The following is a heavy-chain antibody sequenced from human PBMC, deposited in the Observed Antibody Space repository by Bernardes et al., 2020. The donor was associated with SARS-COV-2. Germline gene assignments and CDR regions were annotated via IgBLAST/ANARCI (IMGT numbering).Heavy chain of an antibody. CDR1: GHTFTNYD. Sequence: ASVKVSCKASGHTFTNYDINWVRQATGQGLEWMGWVNPTSGNAGYAQNFQGRVTMTRDTSTSTVFMELISLRSEDTAVYYCARLGKYDAFDMWGQGTMVSVSS. V-gene: IGHV1-8*01. CDR2: VNPTSGNA. D-gene: IGHD7-27*01. CDR3: ARLGKYDAFDM. J-gene: IGHJ3*02.